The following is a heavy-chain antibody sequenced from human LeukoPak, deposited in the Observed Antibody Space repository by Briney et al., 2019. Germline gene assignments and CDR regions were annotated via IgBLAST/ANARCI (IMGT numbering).Heavy chain of an antibody. CDR1: GFTFSSYA. CDR2: ISGSGGST. D-gene: IGHD3-10*01. Sequence: GGSLRLSCAAPGFTFSSYAMSWVRQAPGKGLEWVSAISGSGGSTYYADSLKGRFTISRDNAKNSLYLQMNSLRAEDTAVYYCAGLWFGDRPPFDYWGQGTLVTVSS. J-gene: IGHJ4*02. V-gene: IGHV3-23*01. CDR3: AGLWFGDRPPFDY.